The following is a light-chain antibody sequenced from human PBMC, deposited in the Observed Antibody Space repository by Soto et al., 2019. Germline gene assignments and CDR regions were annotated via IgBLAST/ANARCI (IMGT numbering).Light chain of an antibody. CDR2: AES. V-gene: IGKV1-39*01. J-gene: IGKJ1*01. CDR3: QKSYSTPPT. CDR1: QGIAYY. Sequence: DIQLTQSPSFLSASVGDRVTITCRASQGIAYYLAWYQQKPGKAPKLLIYAESTLQSGVPSRLSGSGSATDLNLTTSSLQPEDFAIYYCQKSYSTPPTFGQGTKVDI.